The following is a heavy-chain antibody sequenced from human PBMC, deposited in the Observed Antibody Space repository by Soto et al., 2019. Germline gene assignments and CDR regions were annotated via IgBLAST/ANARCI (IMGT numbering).Heavy chain of an antibody. V-gene: IGHV1-46*01. CDR3: ARAPKLNYVFWGGYPKTPTDY. CDR1: GYTFTSYY. D-gene: IGHD3-3*01. CDR2: INPSGGST. J-gene: IGHJ4*02. Sequence: ASVKVSCKASGYTFTSYYMHWVRQAPGQGLEWMGIINPSGGSTSYAQKFQGRVTITRDTSASTAYMELSSLRSEDTAVYYCARAPKLNYVFWGGYPKTPTDYGGREPLVTAPS.